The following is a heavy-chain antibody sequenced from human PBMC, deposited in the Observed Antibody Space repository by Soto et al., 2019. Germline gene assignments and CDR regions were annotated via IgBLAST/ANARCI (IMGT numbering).Heavy chain of an antibody. CDR2: ISSSGST. Sequence: QVQLQESGPGLVKPSQTLSLTCTVSGDSISSGTHYWSWIRQNPGKGLEWIGYISSSGSTYYNPYLESRLTISVHTSKNQFSLNLSSVTAADTAVYFCARVSLWFGEFVNWFDPWGQGTLVTVSS. J-gene: IGHJ5*02. CDR1: GDSISSGTHY. V-gene: IGHV4-31*03. CDR3: ARVSLWFGEFVNWFDP. D-gene: IGHD3-10*01.